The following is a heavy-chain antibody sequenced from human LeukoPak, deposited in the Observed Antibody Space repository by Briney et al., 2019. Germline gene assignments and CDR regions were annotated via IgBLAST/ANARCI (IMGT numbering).Heavy chain of an antibody. Sequence: PSETLSLTCTVSGGSISSYYWSWIRQPPGKGLEWIGYIYYSGSTYYNPSLKSRVTISVDTSKNQFSLKLSSVTAADTAVYYCARDGVTIFAQTRNYYYYYMDVWGKGTTVTVSS. V-gene: IGHV4-59*12. CDR3: ARDGVTIFAQTRNYYYYYMDV. CDR2: IYYSGST. J-gene: IGHJ6*03. CDR1: GGSISSYY. D-gene: IGHD3-3*01.